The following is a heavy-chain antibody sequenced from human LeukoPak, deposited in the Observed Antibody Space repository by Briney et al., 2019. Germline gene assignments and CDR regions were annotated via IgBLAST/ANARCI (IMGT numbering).Heavy chain of an antibody. D-gene: IGHD2-15*01. Sequence: SETLSLTCTVSGGSINNYYWSWIRQPAGKGLEWIGRIYTRGSTNYNPSLKSRVTMSADTSKNQFSLKLSSVTAADTAVYYCARGRYCSADICSGGDAFDIWGQGTMVSVSS. CDR2: IYTRGST. V-gene: IGHV4-4*07. CDR3: ARGRYCSADICSGGDAFDI. CDR1: GGSINNYY. J-gene: IGHJ3*02.